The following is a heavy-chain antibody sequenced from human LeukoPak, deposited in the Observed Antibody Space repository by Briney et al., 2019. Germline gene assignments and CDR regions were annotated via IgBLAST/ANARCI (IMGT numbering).Heavy chain of an antibody. CDR3: ARGGVVIGTLQLFDP. Sequence: ASVKVSCKASGYTFPSYDINWVRQATGQGLEWMGWMNPNSGNTGYAQRFQGRVTMTRNTSISTAYMELSSLRAEDAAVYYCARGGVVIGTLQLFDPWGQGTLVTVSS. J-gene: IGHJ5*02. D-gene: IGHD2-21*01. CDR1: GYTFPSYD. CDR2: MNPNSGNT. V-gene: IGHV1-8*01.